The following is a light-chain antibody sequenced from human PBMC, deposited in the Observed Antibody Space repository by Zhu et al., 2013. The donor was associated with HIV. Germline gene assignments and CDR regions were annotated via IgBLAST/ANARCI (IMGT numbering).Light chain of an antibody. CDR3: QRFNSAPT. CDR1: QAISNS. V-gene: IGKV1-27*01. J-gene: IGKJ5*01. CDR2: ATS. Sequence: DIQMTQSPSSLSASVGDRVTIACRASQAISNSLAWYQQRPGKVPNLLIYATSTLQSGVPSRFSGNGSGTDFTLTINSLQPEDVATYFCQRFNSAPTFGQGTRLDI.